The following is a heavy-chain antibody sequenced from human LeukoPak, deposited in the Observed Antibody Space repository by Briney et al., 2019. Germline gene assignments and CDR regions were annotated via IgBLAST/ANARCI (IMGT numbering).Heavy chain of an antibody. CDR1: GFISSDYS. J-gene: IGHJ4*02. D-gene: IGHD3-22*01. V-gene: IGHV3-30*04. Sequence: GSLRLSCAASGFISSDYSLHWVRQAPGKVLEWVAVTLYDGTMAYYADSVKGRFTISRDNAQNSLYLQMSSLRAEDTAVYYCARHVVAVGFDYWGQGTLVTVSS. CDR3: ARHVVAVGFDY. CDR2: TLYDGTMA.